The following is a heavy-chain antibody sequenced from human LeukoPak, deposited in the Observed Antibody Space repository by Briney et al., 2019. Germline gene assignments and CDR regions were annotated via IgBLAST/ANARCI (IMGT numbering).Heavy chain of an antibody. J-gene: IGHJ6*03. V-gene: IGHV4-4*07. CDR2: IYTSGST. D-gene: IGHD6-13*01. CDR1: GGSINSNY. Sequence: SETLPLTCTVSGGSINSNYWSWIRQPAGKGLEWIGRIYTSGSTNYNPSLKSRVTMSVDTSKNQFSLKLSSVTAADTAVYYCARHSSSSAYYMDVWGKGTTVTVSS. CDR3: ARHSSSSAYYMDV.